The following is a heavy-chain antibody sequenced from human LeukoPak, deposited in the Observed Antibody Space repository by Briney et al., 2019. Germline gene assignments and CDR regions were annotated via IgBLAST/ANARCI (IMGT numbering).Heavy chain of an antibody. CDR1: GYTFTSYY. CDR2: INPSGGST. Sequence: ASVKVSCTASGYTFTSYYMHWVRQAPGQGLEWMGIINPSGGSTSYAQKFQGRVTMTRDTSTSTVYMELSSLRSEDTAVYYCARDLRGYSYYYGMDVWGQGTTVTVSS. CDR3: ARDLRGYSYYYGMDV. V-gene: IGHV1-46*01. D-gene: IGHD5-12*01. J-gene: IGHJ6*02.